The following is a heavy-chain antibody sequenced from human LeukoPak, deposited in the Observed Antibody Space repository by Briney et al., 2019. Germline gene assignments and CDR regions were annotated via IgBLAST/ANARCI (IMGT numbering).Heavy chain of an antibody. CDR2: ITSDGGTT. CDR3: ARDPGGGSYFDY. D-gene: IGHD1-26*01. CDR1: GFTFSNYP. Sequence: GGSLRLSCAASGFTFSNYPMHWVRQAPGKGLEYVSAITSDGGTTYYANSVKGRFTISRDNSKNTLYLQMNSLRAEDTAVYYCARDPGGGSYFDYWGQGTLVTVSS. V-gene: IGHV3-64*01. J-gene: IGHJ4*02.